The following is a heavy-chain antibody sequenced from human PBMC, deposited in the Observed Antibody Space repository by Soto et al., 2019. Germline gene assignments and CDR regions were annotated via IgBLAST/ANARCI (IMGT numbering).Heavy chain of an antibody. V-gene: IGHV4-59*08. D-gene: IGHD3-3*01. J-gene: IGHJ4*02. Sequence: SETLSLTCTVSGGSISSYYWSWIRQPPGKGLEWIGYIYYSGSTNYNPSLKSRVTISVDTSKSQFSLKLSSVTAADTAVYYCVGFWPPPYPTALTNYTEAFDYWGQGTLVTVSS. CDR2: IYYSGST. CDR3: VGFWPPPYPTALTNYTEAFDY. CDR1: GGSISSYY.